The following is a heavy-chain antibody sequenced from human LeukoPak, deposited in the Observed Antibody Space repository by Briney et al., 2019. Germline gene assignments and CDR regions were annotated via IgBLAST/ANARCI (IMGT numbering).Heavy chain of an antibody. CDR3: ARATTDYDSSGYYPDYFDY. J-gene: IGHJ4*02. D-gene: IGHD3-22*01. Sequence: SETLSLTCTVSGGSISSGGYYWSWIRQHPGKGLEWIGYIYYSGSTYYNPSLKSRVTISVDTSKNQFSLKLSSVTAAVTAVYYCARATTDYDSSGYYPDYFDYWGQGTLVTVSS. V-gene: IGHV4-31*03. CDR1: GGSISSGGYY. CDR2: IYYSGST.